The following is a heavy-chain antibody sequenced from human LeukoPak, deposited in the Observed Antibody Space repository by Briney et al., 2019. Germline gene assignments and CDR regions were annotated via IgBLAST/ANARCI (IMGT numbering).Heavy chain of an antibody. Sequence: GGSLRLSCVVSGVTFNSSAMNWVRQAPGKGLEWISGISGTGSSKYYAESVKGRFTISRDNSKKTLYLQMNSLRVEDTAIYYCAKAPRGYYYDSSGYSDYWGQGTLVTVSS. V-gene: IGHV3-23*01. CDR3: AKAPRGYYYDSSGYSDY. CDR1: GVTFNSSA. D-gene: IGHD3-22*01. CDR2: ISGTGSSK. J-gene: IGHJ4*02.